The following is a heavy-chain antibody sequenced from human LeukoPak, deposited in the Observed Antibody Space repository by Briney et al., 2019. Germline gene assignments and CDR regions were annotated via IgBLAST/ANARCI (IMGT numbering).Heavy chain of an antibody. D-gene: IGHD6-13*01. CDR3: AKGATVSATGTIDY. J-gene: IGHJ4*02. V-gene: IGHV3-11*05. CDR2: SSSSSSYT. Sequence: SLRPSCAPSGFTFTNYYTGWIRQAPGKGLEWVEYSSSSSSYTNDADSVRGRFTISRDNAKNSLLLQMNSRRAEATAVYYCAKGATVSATGTIDYWGQGTLVTASS. CDR1: GFTFTNYY.